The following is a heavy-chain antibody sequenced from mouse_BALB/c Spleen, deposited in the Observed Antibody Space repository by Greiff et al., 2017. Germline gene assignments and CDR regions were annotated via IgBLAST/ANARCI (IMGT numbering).Heavy chain of an antibody. CDR2: ISSGGST. Sequence: EVKLMESGGGLVKPGGSLKLSCAASGFTFSSYAMSWVRQTPEKRLEWVASISSGGSTYYPVSVKGRFTISRDNARNILYLQMSSLRSEDTAMYYCAREMGKGWYFDVWGAGTTVTVSS. J-gene: IGHJ1*01. D-gene: IGHD1-3*01. V-gene: IGHV5-6-5*01. CDR3: AREMGKGWYFDV. CDR1: GFTFSSYA.